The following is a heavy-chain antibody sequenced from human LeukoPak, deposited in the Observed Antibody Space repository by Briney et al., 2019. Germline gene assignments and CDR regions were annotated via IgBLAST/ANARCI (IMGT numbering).Heavy chain of an antibody. CDR1: GFSVSNNY. V-gene: IGHV3-53*01. J-gene: IGHJ4*02. CDR3: SRDPRVLDY. Sequence: PGGSLRLSCAASGFSVSNNYMHWVRQAPGKGLEWVSLISSGTTTYFADSVKGRFTISRDNSKNMLYLQMNSLRVEDTAVYYCSRDPRVLDYWGQGTLVTVSS. CDR2: ISSGTTT.